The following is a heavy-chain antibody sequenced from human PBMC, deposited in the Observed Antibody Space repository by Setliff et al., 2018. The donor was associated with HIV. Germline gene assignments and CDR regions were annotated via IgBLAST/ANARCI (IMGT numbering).Heavy chain of an antibody. CDR1: GGSIISYY. CDR2: IYYSGST. Sequence: SETLSLTCTVSGGSIISYYWSWIRQPPGKGLEWIGYIYYSGSTTYNPSLKGRVTISVDTSKNQFSLKLSSVTAADTAVYYCARDRLDGYNSGFDYWGQGTLVTVSS. D-gene: IGHD5-12*01. J-gene: IGHJ4*02. CDR3: ARDRLDGYNSGFDY. V-gene: IGHV4-59*01.